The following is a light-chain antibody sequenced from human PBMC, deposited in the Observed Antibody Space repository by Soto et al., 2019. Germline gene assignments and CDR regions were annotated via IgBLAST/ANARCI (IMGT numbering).Light chain of an antibody. V-gene: IGKV1-12*01. CDR2: GAS. CDR3: QQTHSFPFT. Sequence: DIQMTQSPSSVSASVGDGVTITCRASHGIGTWLGWYQQKPGKAPNLLISGASSLQSGVPSRFSASGSGTDFTLTITSLQPDDFATYYCQQTHSFPFTFGQGTRLEI. CDR1: HGIGTW. J-gene: IGKJ5*01.